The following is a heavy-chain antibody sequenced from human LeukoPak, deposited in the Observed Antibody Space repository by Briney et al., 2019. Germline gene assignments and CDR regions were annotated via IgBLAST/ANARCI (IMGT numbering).Heavy chain of an antibody. D-gene: IGHD1-7*01. V-gene: IGHV3-72*01. CDR1: GFTFSDHY. Sequence: PGGSLRLSCAASGFTFSDHYMDWVRRAPGKGLEWVGRTRNKANSYTTEYAASVKGRFTISRDDSKNSLYLQMNSLRAEDTAVYYCAKRRGLELLYYYYMDVWGKGTTVTVSS. CDR3: AKRRGLELLYYYYMDV. CDR2: TRNKANSYTT. J-gene: IGHJ6*03.